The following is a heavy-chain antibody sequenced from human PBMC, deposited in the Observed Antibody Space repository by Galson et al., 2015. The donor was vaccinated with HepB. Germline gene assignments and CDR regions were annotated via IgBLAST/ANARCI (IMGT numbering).Heavy chain of an antibody. V-gene: IGHV3-30*18. Sequence: SLRLSCAASGFTFSSYGMHWVRQAPGKGLEWVAVISYDGSNKYYADSVKGRFTISRDNSKNTLYLQMNSLRAEDTAVYYCAKEGDSDSSGYYEGDWFDPWGQGTLVTVSS. CDR2: ISYDGSNK. CDR3: AKEGDSDSSGYYEGDWFDP. D-gene: IGHD3-22*01. CDR1: GFTFSSYG. J-gene: IGHJ5*02.